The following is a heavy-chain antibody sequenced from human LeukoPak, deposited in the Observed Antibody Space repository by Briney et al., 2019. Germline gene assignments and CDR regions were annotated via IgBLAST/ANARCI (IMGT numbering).Heavy chain of an antibody. CDR3: ARVLSTVVGAFDI. V-gene: IGHV3-74*01. CDR2: INSDGSSS. Sequence: GGPLRLSCAASGFTFSSSWMHWVRQAPGKGLVWVSRINSDGSSSTYADSVKGRFTISRDNAKNSLYLQMNSLRVEDTAVYYCARVLSTVVGAFDIWGQGTMVTVSS. J-gene: IGHJ3*02. D-gene: IGHD4-17*01. CDR1: GFTFSSSW.